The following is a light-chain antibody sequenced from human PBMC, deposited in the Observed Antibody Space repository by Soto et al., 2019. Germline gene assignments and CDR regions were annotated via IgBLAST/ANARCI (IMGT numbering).Light chain of an antibody. V-gene: IGKV3-20*01. CDR3: HQYGSSPQT. CDR1: QSVSSSY. Sequence: DIVLTQSPGTLSLSPGERATLSCRASQSVSSSYLAWYQQKPGQAPRLLIYGASSRATGIPDRFSGSGSGTDFTLTISRLEPEDFAVYYCHQYGSSPQTFGQGTKVEIK. CDR2: GAS. J-gene: IGKJ1*01.